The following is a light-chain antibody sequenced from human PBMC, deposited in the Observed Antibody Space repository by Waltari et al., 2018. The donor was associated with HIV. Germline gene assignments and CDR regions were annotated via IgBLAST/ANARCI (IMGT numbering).Light chain of an antibody. CDR1: RTNIRHNS. V-gene: IGLV1-51*01. CDR3: GTWDSSLSAVL. J-gene: IGLJ2*01. CDR2: DNN. Sequence: QSVLTQPPSVSAAPGPTVTISCPGTRTNIRHNSVSWYQQLPGTAPKVVIYDNNKRPSGIPDRFSGSKSGTSATLGITGLQTGDEADYYCGTWDSSLSAVLFGGGTKLTVL.